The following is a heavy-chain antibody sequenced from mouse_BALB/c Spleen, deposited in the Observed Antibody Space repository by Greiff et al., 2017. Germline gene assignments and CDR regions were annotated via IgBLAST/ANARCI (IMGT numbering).Heavy chain of an antibody. J-gene: IGHJ4*01. CDR3: VRYYRYGVGYAMDY. Sequence: EVKLMESGGGLVQPKGSLKLSCAASGFTFNTYAMIWVRQAPGKGLEWVARIRSKSNNYATYYADSVKDRFTISRDDSQSMLYLQMNNLKTEDTAMYYCVRYYRYGVGYAMDYWGQGTSVTVSS. V-gene: IGHV10-1*02. CDR1: GFTFNTYA. D-gene: IGHD2-14*01. CDR2: IRSKSNNYAT.